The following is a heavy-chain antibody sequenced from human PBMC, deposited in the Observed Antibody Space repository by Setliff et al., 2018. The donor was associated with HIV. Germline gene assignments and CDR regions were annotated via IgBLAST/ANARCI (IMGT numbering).Heavy chain of an antibody. CDR1: RDSITNNYW. J-gene: IGHJ3*02. D-gene: IGHD3-3*01. Sequence: PSETLSLTCSVSRDSITNNYWWSWVRQPPGKGLEWIASFHHSGSTSYNPSLRSRVTISVDTSKNLFSLKLISVTAADTAVYYCARPLSTSYNFWGDALAIWGQGTMVTVSS. V-gene: IGHV4-38-2*01. CDR3: ARPLSTSYNFWGDALAI. CDR2: FHHSGST.